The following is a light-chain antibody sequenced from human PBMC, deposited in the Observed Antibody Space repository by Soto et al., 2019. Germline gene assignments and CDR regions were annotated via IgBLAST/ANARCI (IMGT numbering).Light chain of an antibody. CDR1: QSISSW. Sequence: DIPMTQSPSTLSASVGDRVTITCRASQSISSWLAWYQQKPGKAPKLLIYKSSSLESGVPSRFSGSRSGTGFTLTISSLQPDDFAAYYCQEYNDYPWTFGQGTKVEIK. V-gene: IGKV1-5*03. CDR2: KSS. CDR3: QEYNDYPWT. J-gene: IGKJ1*01.